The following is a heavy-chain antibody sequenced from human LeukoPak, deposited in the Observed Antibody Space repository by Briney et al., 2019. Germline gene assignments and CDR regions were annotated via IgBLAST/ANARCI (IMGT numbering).Heavy chain of an antibody. CDR3: AKGVDSGGTCYSSIDC. CDR2: ISGSGGNT. Sequence: SGGSLRLSCAASGFTFSNYAMTWVRQAPGKGLEWVSVISGSGGNTLYANSVKGRFSISRDNSKNTLYLQMNSLRAEDTAVYYCAKGVDSGGTCYSSIDCWGQGTLVTVSP. J-gene: IGHJ4*02. V-gene: IGHV3-23*01. D-gene: IGHD2-15*01. CDR1: GFTFSNYA.